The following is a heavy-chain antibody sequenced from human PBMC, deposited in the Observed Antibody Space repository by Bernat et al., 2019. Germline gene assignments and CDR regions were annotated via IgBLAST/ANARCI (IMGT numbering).Heavy chain of an antibody. CDR1: GYTFSAYY. CDR2: IDPNSGDI. J-gene: IGHJ6*02. V-gene: IGHV1-2*04. D-gene: IGHD1-1*01. CDR3: ARDPRGWIAGTGTYYFGMDV. Sequence: QVQLVQSGAEVKKPGSSVKVSCKASGYTFSAYYIHWVRQAPGQGLEWMGWIDPNSGDINYEQKFQGWVTMTRDTGMSTVYLELSADDTAIYYCARDPRGWIAGTGTYYFGMDVWGQGTTVTVSS.